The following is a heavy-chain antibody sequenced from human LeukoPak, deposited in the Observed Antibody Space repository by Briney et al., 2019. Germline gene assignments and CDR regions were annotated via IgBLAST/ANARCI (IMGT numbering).Heavy chain of an antibody. CDR2: INRSSGDT. J-gene: IGHJ4*02. Sequence: GGSLRLSCAASGFRFDDYGMSWVRQRPGKGLEWVSGINRSSGDTGYADSVKGRFTISRDNSKNTLYLQMNSLRAEDTAVYYCAREDYGDYDRDFDYWGQGNLVTVSS. CDR1: GFRFDDYG. V-gene: IGHV3-20*04. CDR3: AREDYGDYDRDFDY. D-gene: IGHD4-17*01.